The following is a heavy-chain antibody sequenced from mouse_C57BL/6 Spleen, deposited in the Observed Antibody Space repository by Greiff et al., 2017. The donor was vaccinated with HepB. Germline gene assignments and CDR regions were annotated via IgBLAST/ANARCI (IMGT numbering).Heavy chain of an antibody. CDR2: IHPNSGST. CDR3: AREGVVGHFDV. Sequence: QVQLQQPGAELVKPGASVKLSCKASGYTFTSYWMHWVKQRPGQGLEWIGMIHPNSGSTNYNEKFKSKATLTVDKSSSTAYMQLSSLTSEDSAVYYGAREGVVGHFDVWGTGTTVTVSS. D-gene: IGHD1-1*01. V-gene: IGHV1-64*01. J-gene: IGHJ1*03. CDR1: GYTFTSYW.